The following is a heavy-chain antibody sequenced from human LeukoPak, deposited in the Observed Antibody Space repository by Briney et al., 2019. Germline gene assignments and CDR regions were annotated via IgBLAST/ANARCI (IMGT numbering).Heavy chain of an antibody. V-gene: IGHV3-33*08. J-gene: IGHJ3*02. CDR1: GFTFSDYG. Sequence: GGSLRLSCAASGFTFSDYGMHWVRQAPGKGLEWVAVIWYDGSNKYYADSVKGRFTISRDNSKNTLYLQMNSLRAEDTAVYYCARESAAHDAFDIWGQGTMVTVSS. CDR2: IWYDGSNK. CDR3: ARESAAHDAFDI. D-gene: IGHD6-6*01.